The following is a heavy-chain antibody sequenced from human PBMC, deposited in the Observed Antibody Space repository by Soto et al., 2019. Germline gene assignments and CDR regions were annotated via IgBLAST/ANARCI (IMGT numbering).Heavy chain of an antibody. Sequence: QVQLVESGGGVVQPGRSLRLSCAASGFTFSSYAMHWVRQAPGKGLEWVAVISYDGSNKYYADSVKGRFTISRDNSKNTLYLQMNSLRAEDTAVYYCARDPNYYESSGYSAYYYYGMDVWGQGTTVTVSS. CDR2: ISYDGSNK. J-gene: IGHJ6*02. V-gene: IGHV3-30-3*01. CDR3: ARDPNYYESSGYSAYYYYGMDV. D-gene: IGHD3-22*01. CDR1: GFTFSSYA.